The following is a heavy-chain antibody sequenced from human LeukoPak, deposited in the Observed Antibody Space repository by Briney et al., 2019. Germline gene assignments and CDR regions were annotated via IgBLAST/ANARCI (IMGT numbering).Heavy chain of an antibody. J-gene: IGHJ4*02. CDR3: AKVYYDSSGYFDY. V-gene: IGHV3-23*01. CDR1: GYIFDSYA. Sequence: GGSLRLSCAASGYIFDSYAATWVRQAPGKGLECISSISDDGYGTYYADSVKGRFTISRDNSKNTLYLQMNSLRAEDTAVYYCAKVYYDSSGYFDYWGQGTLVTVSS. CDR2: ISDDGYGT. D-gene: IGHD3-22*01.